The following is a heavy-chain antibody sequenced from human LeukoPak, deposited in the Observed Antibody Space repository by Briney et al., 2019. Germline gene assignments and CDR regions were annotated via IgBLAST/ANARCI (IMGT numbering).Heavy chain of an antibody. CDR3: AASRYDILTAYFDY. CDR2: IYTSGST. J-gene: IGHJ4*02. CDR1: GGSISSGSYY. V-gene: IGHV4-61*02. Sequence: SETLSLTCTVSGGSISSGSYYWSWIRQPAGKGLEWIGRIYTSGSTNYNPSLKSRVTISVDTSKNQFSLELSSVTAADTAVYYCAASRYDILTAYFDYWGQGTLVTVSS. D-gene: IGHD3-9*01.